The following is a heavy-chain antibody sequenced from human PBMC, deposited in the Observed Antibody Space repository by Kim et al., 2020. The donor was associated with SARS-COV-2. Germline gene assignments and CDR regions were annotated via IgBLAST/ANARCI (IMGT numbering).Heavy chain of an antibody. CDR1: GYTFTSYA. J-gene: IGHJ6*02. CDR2: INTNTGNP. CDR3: ARARRELFITIFGYYYYGMDV. D-gene: IGHD3-3*01. Sequence: ASVKVSCKASGYTFTSYAMNWVRQAPGQGLEWMGWINTNTGNPTYAQGFTGRFVFSLDTSVSTAYLQISSLKAEDTAVYYCARARRELFITIFGYYYYGMDVWGQGTTVTVSS. V-gene: IGHV7-4-1*02.